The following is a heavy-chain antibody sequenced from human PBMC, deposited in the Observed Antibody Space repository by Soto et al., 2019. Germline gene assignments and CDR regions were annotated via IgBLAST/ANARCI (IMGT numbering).Heavy chain of an antibody. D-gene: IGHD2-15*01. J-gene: IGHJ6*02. V-gene: IGHV1-2*02. Sequence: GASVKVSCKASGYTFTGYYMHWVRQAPGQGLEWMGWINPNSGGTNYAQKFQGRVTMTRDTSISTAYMELSRLRSDDTAVYYCARGGVVAATAYYYYGMDVWGQGTTVTVSS. CDR2: INPNSGGT. CDR3: ARGGVVAATAYYYYGMDV. CDR1: GYTFTGYY.